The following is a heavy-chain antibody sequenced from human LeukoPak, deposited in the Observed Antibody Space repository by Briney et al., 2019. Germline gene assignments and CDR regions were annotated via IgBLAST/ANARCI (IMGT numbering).Heavy chain of an antibody. J-gene: IGHJ4*02. CDR3: ARAPMIVVVFPPRLDF. V-gene: IGHV1-2*02. Sequence: ASVKVSCKTSGYTFTGYYMHWVRQAPGQGLEWMGWINPNTGGTNYAQNFQGRVTMTSDTSISTAYMELSSLTSDDTAMYYCARAPMIVVVFPPRLDFWGQGTLVTVSS. CDR1: GYTFTGYY. D-gene: IGHD3-22*01. CDR2: INPNTGGT.